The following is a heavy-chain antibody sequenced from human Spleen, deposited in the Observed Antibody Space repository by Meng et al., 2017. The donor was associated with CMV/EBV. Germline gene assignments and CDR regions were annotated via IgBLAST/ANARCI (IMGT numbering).Heavy chain of an antibody. CDR2: ISSDVSST. D-gene: IGHD3-16*02. CDR1: GFTFSSYW. CDR3: AASSVIAPFY. Sequence: GESLKISCAASGFTFSSYWMHWVRQAPGKGLVWVSRISSDVSSTTYAESVKGRFTISRDNAKNTLFLQMNSLRAEDAAVYYCAASSVIAPFYWGQGTLVTVSS. J-gene: IGHJ4*02. V-gene: IGHV3-74*01.